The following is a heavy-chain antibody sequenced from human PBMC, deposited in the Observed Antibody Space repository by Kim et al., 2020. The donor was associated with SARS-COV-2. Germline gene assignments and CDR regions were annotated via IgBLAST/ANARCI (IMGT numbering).Heavy chain of an antibody. D-gene: IGHD3-10*01. CDR1: GGSISSGGYY. CDR3: ARGRWEWFGGPPPSTNPPYYYGMDV. V-gene: IGHV4-31*03. J-gene: IGHJ6*02. CDR2: IYYSGST. Sequence: SETLSLTCTVSGGSISSGGYYWSSIRQHPGKGLEWIGYIYYSGSTYYNPSLKSRVTISVDTSKNQFSLKLSSVTAADTAVYYCARGRWEWFGGPPPSTNPPYYYGMDVWGQGTTVTISS.